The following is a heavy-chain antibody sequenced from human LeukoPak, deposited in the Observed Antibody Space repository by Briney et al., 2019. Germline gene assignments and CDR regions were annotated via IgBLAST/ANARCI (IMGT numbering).Heavy chain of an antibody. J-gene: IGHJ4*02. CDR1: RFTFSRHW. CDR3: ARDGGHSTDFDY. V-gene: IGHV3-7*01. D-gene: IGHD2-8*02. Sequence: PGGSLRLACATSRFTFSRHWMSWVRQAPGKGPEWVVNIKQDGSERYYVHSVKGRFTISRDIAKNSLYLQMNSLRAEDTAVYYCARDGGHSTDFDYWGQGILVTVSS. CDR2: IKQDGSER.